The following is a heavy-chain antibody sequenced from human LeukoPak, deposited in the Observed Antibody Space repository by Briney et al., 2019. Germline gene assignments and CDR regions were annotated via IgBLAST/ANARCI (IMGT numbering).Heavy chain of an antibody. CDR2: IYYSGST. D-gene: IGHD3-10*01. CDR1: GGSMSSYY. V-gene: IGHV4-59*08. CDR3: ARQVGSFYYYYGMDV. Sequence: PSETLSLTCSVSGGSMSSYYWSWIRQPPGKELEWIGYIYYSGSTNYNPSLKSRVTISVDTSKNQFSLKLSSVTAADTAVYYCARQVGSFYYYYGMDVWGQGTTVTVSS. J-gene: IGHJ6*02.